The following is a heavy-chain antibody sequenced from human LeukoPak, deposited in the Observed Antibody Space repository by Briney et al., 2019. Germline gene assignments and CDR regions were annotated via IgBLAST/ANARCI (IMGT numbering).Heavy chain of an antibody. J-gene: IGHJ4*02. CDR2: IIPIFGTA. V-gene: IGHV1-69*13. CDR1: GGTFSSYA. D-gene: IGHD6-19*01. CDR3: ATYSIAVAGDDY. Sequence: SVKVSCKASGGTFSSYAISWVRQAPGQGLEWMGGIIPIFGTANYAQKFQGRVTITADESTSTAYMELSSLRSEDTAVYYCATYSIAVAGDDYWGQGTLVTVSS.